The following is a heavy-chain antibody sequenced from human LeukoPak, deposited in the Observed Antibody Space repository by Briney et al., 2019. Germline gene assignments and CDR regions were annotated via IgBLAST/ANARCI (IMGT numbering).Heavy chain of an antibody. J-gene: IGHJ4*02. Sequence: GGSLRLSCAASGFTLSSYVMHWVRQAPGKGLEYVSAISSSGDNTYYAKSVKGRFTISRDNSKNTLYLQMGSLRAEDMAVYYCASSVSGFWSGFYHRGQGTLVTVSS. CDR3: ASSVSGFWSGFYH. CDR2: ISSSGDNT. D-gene: IGHD3-3*01. V-gene: IGHV3-64*01. CDR1: GFTLSSYV.